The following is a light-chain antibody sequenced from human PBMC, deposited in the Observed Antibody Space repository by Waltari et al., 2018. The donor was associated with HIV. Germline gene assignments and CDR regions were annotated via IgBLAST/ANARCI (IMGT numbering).Light chain of an antibody. CDR1: QSVYSRY. V-gene: IGKV3-20*01. CDR3: QQYTSSPYT. J-gene: IGKJ2*01. CDR2: AAS. Sequence: EIVLTQSPGTLSLSPGERATLSCRASQSVYSRYLAWYQHKRGQAPRLLIYAASNRATGIPDRFSGSGSGTDFTLTISRLEPEDFAVYYCQQYTSSPYTFGQGTNLEIK.